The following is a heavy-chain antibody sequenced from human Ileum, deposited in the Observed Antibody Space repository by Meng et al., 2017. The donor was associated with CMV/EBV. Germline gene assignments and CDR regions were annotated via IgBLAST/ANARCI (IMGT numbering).Heavy chain of an antibody. CDR1: GYSCTGYY. D-gene: IGHD1-7*01. CDR3: MTVTGNYPY. J-gene: IGHJ4*02. V-gene: IGHV1-2*06. Sequence: KVSCRASGYSCTGYYMHGVRQAPGQGLEWIGRSNPDTGGTNYAQKFQGRVTMTRDTSISTAYMELSRLSSDDTAVYFCMTVTGNYPYWGQGALVTVSS. CDR2: SNPDTGGT.